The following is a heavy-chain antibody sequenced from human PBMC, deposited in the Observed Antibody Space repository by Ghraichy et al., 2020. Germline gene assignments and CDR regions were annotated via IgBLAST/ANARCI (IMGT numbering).Heavy chain of an antibody. D-gene: IGHD3-22*01. CDR1: GVSISSGGYS. J-gene: IGHJ4*02. CDR3: AREGSFFDNSAAFDY. Sequence: SQTLSLTCAVSGVSISSGGYSWSWIRQPPGAGLEWIGYIYYSGSTYYNPSLESRVAISVDTSKNQFSLKLSSVTAADTAVYYCAREGSFFDNSAAFDYWGQGIRVTVSS. CDR2: IYYSGST. V-gene: IGHV4-30-4*07.